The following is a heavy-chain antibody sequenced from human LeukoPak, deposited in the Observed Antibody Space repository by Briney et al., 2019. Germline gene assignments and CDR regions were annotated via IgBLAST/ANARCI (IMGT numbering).Heavy chain of an antibody. CDR1: GFTFSRYG. Sequence: GGSLRLSCAASGFTFSRYGMHWVRQTPGKGLEWVAVISYDASNKYYADSVKGRFTISRDNSKNTLYLQMNSLRAEDTAVYYCARDLAGIDYWGQGTLVTVSS. D-gene: IGHD6-19*01. V-gene: IGHV3-30*03. CDR3: ARDLAGIDY. J-gene: IGHJ4*02. CDR2: ISYDASNK.